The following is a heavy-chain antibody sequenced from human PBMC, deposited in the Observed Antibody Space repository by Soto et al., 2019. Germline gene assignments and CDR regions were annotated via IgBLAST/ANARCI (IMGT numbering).Heavy chain of an antibody. CDR1: GFTFSSYA. D-gene: IGHD6-13*01. CDR3: ASLSIAAAGTDGMDV. CDR2: ISYDGSNK. V-gene: IGHV3-30-3*01. J-gene: IGHJ6*02. Sequence: GGSLRLSCAASGFTFSSYAMHWVRQAPGKGLEWVAVISYDGSNKYYADSVKGRFTISRDNSKNTLYLQMNSLRAEDTAVYYCASLSIAAAGTDGMDVWGQGTTVTVSS.